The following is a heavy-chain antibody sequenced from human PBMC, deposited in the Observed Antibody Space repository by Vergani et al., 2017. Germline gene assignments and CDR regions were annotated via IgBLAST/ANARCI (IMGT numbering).Heavy chain of an antibody. J-gene: IGHJ6*03. CDR3: AKAGRGGALYYYYYMDV. V-gene: IGHV3-9*01. CDR1: GFTFDDYA. D-gene: IGHD1-26*01. CDR2: ISWNSGSI. Sequence: VQLVESGGGVVQPGRSLRLSCAASGFTFDDYAMHWVRQAPGKGLEWVSGISWNSGSIGYADSVKGRFTISRDNAKNSLYLQMNSLRAEDTALYYCAKAGRGGALYYYYYMDVWGKGTTVTVSS.